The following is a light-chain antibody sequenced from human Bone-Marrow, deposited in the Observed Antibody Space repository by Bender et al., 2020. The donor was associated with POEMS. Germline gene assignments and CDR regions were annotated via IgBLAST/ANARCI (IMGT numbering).Light chain of an antibody. CDR3: CSYPGVWV. V-gene: IGLV2-23*02. J-gene: IGLJ3*02. CDR2: EVS. CDR1: SSDFGTDNL. Sequence: QSALTQPASVSGSPGQSITISCTGSSSDFGTDNLVSWYQHHPGKAPKLMIYEVSKRPSGVSNRFSGSKSGNTASRTIAGLQPEDEGYYYCCSYPGVWVFGGGTKLTVL.